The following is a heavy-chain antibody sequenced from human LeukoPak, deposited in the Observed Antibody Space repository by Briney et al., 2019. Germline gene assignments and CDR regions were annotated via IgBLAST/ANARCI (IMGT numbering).Heavy chain of an antibody. CDR3: AKGISGWYGWSFDY. CDR2: ISYDGSDK. J-gene: IGHJ4*02. Sequence: GGSLRLSCAASGXTFXSYGMHWVXQAPGXXXXXXAVISYDGSDKYYADSVKGRFTVSRDNSKNTLYLQMNSLRAEDTAVFYCAKGISGWYGWSFDYWGQGTLVTVSS. CDR1: GXTFXSYG. V-gene: IGHV3-30*18. D-gene: IGHD6-19*01.